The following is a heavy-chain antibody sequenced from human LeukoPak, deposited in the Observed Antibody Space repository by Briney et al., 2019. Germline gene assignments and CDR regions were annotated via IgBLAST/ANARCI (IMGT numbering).Heavy chain of an antibody. Sequence: GGSLRLSCADSGFTVSTNYVRWVRQAPGKGLEWVSVIYRSGSTYYADSVKGRFTISRDNSKNTLYLQMNRLRAEDTAVYYCARDSGHDAFDIWGQGTMVTVSS. CDR2: IYRSGST. CDR3: ARDSGHDAFDI. V-gene: IGHV3-53*01. J-gene: IGHJ3*02. CDR1: GFTVSTNY.